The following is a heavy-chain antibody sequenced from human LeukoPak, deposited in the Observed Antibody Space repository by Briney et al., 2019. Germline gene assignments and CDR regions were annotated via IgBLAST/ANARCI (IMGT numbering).Heavy chain of an antibody. V-gene: IGHV3-30-3*01. CDR1: GFTFSSYA. D-gene: IGHD2-15*01. CDR2: ISYDGSNK. J-gene: IGHJ4*02. Sequence: TGGSLRLSCAASGFTFSSYAMHWVRQAPGKGLEWVAVISYDGSNKYYADSVKGRFTISRDNSKNTLYLQMNSLRAEDTAVYYCARESVVPGNIPDYWGQGTLVTVSS. CDR3: ARESVVPGNIPDY.